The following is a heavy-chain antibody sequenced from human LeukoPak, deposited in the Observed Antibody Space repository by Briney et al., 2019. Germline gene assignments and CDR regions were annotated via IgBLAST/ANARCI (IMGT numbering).Heavy chain of an antibody. Sequence: PGGSLRLSCAASGFPFSNYAMGWVRQAPGKGLEWVPPINGGGGSTYYADSVKGRFTISRDNSKNTLYLQMNSLRAEDTAVYYCAKDLWGYCSSTSCYYEDDYWGQGTLVTVSS. D-gene: IGHD2-2*01. V-gene: IGHV3-23*01. CDR2: INGGGGST. CDR3: AKDLWGYCSSTSCYYEDDY. CDR1: GFPFSNYA. J-gene: IGHJ4*02.